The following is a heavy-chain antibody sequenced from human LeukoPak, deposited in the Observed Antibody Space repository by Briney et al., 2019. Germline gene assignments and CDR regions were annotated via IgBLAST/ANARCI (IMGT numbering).Heavy chain of an antibody. CDR1: GFTFSGHY. CDR3: TTAADSSGYYWDYFDY. D-gene: IGHD3-22*01. J-gene: IGHJ4*02. V-gene: IGHV3-15*01. CDR2: IKSKTDGGTT. Sequence: GGSLRLSCTASGFTFSGHYMDWVRQAPGKGLEWVGRIKSKTDGGTTDYAAPVKGRFTISRDDSKNTLYLQMNSLKTEDTAVYYCTTAADSSGYYWDYFDYWGQGTLVTVSS.